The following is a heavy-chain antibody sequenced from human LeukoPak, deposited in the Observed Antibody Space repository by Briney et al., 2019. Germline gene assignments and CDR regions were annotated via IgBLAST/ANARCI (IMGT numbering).Heavy chain of an antibody. CDR2: ISSSSSYI. CDR3: ARETQWEAFDY. CDR1: GFTFSSYS. V-gene: IGHV3-21*01. J-gene: IGHJ4*02. D-gene: IGHD1-26*01. Sequence: SGGSLRLSSAASGFTFSSYSMNWVRQAPGKGLEWVSSISSSSSYIYYADSVKGRFTISRDNAKDSLYLQMNSLRAEDTAVYYCARETQWEAFDYWGQGTLVTVSS.